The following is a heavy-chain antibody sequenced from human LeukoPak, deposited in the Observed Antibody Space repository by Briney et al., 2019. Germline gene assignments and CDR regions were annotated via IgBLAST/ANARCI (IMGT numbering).Heavy chain of an antibody. D-gene: IGHD3-22*01. Sequence: EASVKVSCKASGGTFSSYAISWVRQAPGQGLEWMGGIIPIFGTANYAQKFQGRVTITTDESTSTAYMELSSLRSEDTAVYYCARDMGSSGLNYHYYYYYYMDVWGKGTTVTVSS. V-gene: IGHV1-69*05. CDR2: IIPIFGTA. J-gene: IGHJ6*03. CDR1: GGTFSSYA. CDR3: ARDMGSSGLNYHYYYYYYMDV.